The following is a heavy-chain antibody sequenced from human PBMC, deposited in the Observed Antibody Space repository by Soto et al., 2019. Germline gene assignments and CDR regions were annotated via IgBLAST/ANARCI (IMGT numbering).Heavy chain of an antibody. CDR2: ISAYNGNT. V-gene: IGHV1-18*01. Sequence: QVQLVQSGAEVKKPGASVKVSCKASGYTFTSYGISWVRQAPGQGLEWMGWISAYNGNTNYTQKLQGRVTMTTDPSTSPAYRELGSLRSDGTAVYYCARDRYSYGMDVGGQGTTVTVSS. CDR3: ARDRYSYGMDV. J-gene: IGHJ6*02. CDR1: GYTFTSYG.